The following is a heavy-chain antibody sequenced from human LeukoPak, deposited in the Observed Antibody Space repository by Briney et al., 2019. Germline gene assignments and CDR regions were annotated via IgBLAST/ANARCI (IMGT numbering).Heavy chain of an antibody. CDR3: ARSHDYSYSY. J-gene: IGHJ4*01. CDR2: IGGNGDTS. D-gene: IGHD3-16*01. Sequence: GGSLRLSCVASGFIFYNYAMHWVRQAPGKGVEYVSAIGGNGDTSDYAVSVKGIFTIFRHNSNDTAYLQLGSLRTEDMVLYDCARSHDYSYSYWGNATMVT. V-gene: IGHV3-64*02. CDR1: GFIFYNYA.